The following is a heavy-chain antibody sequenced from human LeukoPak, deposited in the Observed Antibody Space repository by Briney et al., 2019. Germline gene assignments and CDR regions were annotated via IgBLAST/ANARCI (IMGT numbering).Heavy chain of an antibody. CDR2: LYSGGST. Sequence: PGGSLRLSCAASGFTTSSNYINWVRQAPGKGLEWVSVLYSGGSTYYADSVKGRFTISRDNSKNTLYLQMNSLRAEDTAVYYCARDLKGNDFTYYYGMDVWGQGTTVTVSS. CDR1: GFTTSSNY. J-gene: IGHJ6*02. V-gene: IGHV3-66*02. D-gene: IGHD3-3*01. CDR3: ARDLKGNDFTYYYGMDV.